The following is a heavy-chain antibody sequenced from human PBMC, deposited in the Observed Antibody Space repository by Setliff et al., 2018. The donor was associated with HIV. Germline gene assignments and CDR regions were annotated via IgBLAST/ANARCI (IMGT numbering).Heavy chain of an antibody. D-gene: IGHD3-3*01. Sequence: PGGSLRLSCAASGFSFSDYSMNWVRQAPGKGPEWVSSISSRGAYIFYAESMKGRFTISRDNTKNSLYLDMEWLRDEDTAFYYCGKDYTRTFWEYNWYDVWGQGTLVTVSS. CDR1: GFSFSDYS. CDR2: ISSRGAYI. J-gene: IGHJ5*02. V-gene: IGHV3-21*06. CDR3: GKDYTRTFWEYNWYDV.